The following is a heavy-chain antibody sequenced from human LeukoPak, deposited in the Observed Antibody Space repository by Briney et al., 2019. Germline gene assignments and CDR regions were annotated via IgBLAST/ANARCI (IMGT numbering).Heavy chain of an antibody. Sequence: GGSLRLSCAASGFTFSSYAMNWVRQAPGKGLEWVSAISGSGGTTYYADSVKGRFTISRDNSKNTLYLQMNSLRAEDTAVYYCAKDIQGATYYFDYWGQGTLVTVSS. V-gene: IGHV3-23*01. CDR1: GFTFSSYA. CDR2: ISGSGGTT. D-gene: IGHD2-21*01. CDR3: AKDIQGATYYFDY. J-gene: IGHJ4*02.